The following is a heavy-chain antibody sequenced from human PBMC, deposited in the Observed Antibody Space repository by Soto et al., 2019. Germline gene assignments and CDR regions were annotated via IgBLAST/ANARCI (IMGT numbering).Heavy chain of an antibody. CDR2: IYYSGST. CDR1: GGSISSYY. J-gene: IGHJ5*02. Sequence: PSETLSLTCTVSGGSISSYYWSWIRQPPGKGLEWIGYIYYSGSTNYNPSLKSRVTISVDTSKNQFSLKLSSVTAADTAVYYCARLNGRFSAGIWFDPWGQGTLVTVSS. CDR3: ARLNGRFSAGIWFDP. D-gene: IGHD2-8*01. V-gene: IGHV4-59*01.